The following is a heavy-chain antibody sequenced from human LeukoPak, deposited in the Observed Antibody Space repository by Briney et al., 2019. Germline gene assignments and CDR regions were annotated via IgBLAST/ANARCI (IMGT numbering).Heavy chain of an antibody. D-gene: IGHD3-10*01. Sequence: KTSETLSLTCTVSGGSISSYYWSWIRQPPGKGLEWIGYIYYSGSTNYNPSLKSRVTISVDTSKNQFSLKLSSVTAADTAVYYCARHEPFTIYYGSGSYRYYFDYWGQGTLVTVSS. CDR2: IYYSGST. CDR1: GGSISSYY. V-gene: IGHV4-59*08. CDR3: ARHEPFTIYYGSGSYRYYFDY. J-gene: IGHJ4*02.